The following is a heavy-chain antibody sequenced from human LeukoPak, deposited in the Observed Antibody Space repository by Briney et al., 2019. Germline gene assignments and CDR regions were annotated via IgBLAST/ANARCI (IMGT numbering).Heavy chain of an antibody. Sequence: PGGSLTFSCVASGFTFSSHWMSWVRQAPGKGLEWVANIWQEGSEKYYVDSVKGRFTISRDNAKNSVYLQMNSLRAEDTALYYCARDYFDYWGQGTLVIVSS. V-gene: IGHV3-7*01. CDR2: IWQEGSEK. CDR3: ARDYFDY. CDR1: GFTFSSHW. J-gene: IGHJ4*02.